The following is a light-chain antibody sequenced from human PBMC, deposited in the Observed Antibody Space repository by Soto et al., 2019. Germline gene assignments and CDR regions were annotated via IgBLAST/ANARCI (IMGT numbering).Light chain of an antibody. CDR2: GAS. CDR3: QQRTNWRIT. Sequence: PGERATLSCRASQSITSSYLAWYQQKPGQAPSLLIYGASRRATDIPDRFSGSGSGTDFTLTISRLEPEDFAVYYCQQRTNWRITFGQGTRLDIK. J-gene: IGKJ5*01. CDR1: QSITSSY. V-gene: IGKV3D-20*02.